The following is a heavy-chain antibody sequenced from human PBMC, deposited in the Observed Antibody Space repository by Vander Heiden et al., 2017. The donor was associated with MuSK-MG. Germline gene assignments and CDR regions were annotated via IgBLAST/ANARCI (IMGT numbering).Heavy chain of an antibody. CDR3: ARLGSSGPPGNY. Sequence: QVQLQESGPGLVKPSETLSLTCAVSGYSISSGYYWGWIRQPPGKGLAWIGSIYHSGSTYYNPSLKSRVTISVDTSKNQFSLKLSSVTAADTAVYYCARLGSSGPPGNYWGQGTLVTVSS. D-gene: IGHD6-19*01. CDR1: GYSISSGYY. CDR2: IYHSGST. V-gene: IGHV4-38-2*01. J-gene: IGHJ4*02.